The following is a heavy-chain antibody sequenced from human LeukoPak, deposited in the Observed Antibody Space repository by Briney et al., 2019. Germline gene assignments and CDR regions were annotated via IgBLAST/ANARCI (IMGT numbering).Heavy chain of an antibody. CDR3: ARGVYSSSWYVRLYFDY. CDR1: GGSISSSSYY. J-gene: IGHJ4*02. D-gene: IGHD6-13*01. Sequence: SETLSLTCTVSGGSISSSSYYWGWIRQPPGKGLEWIGSIYYSGSTYYNPSLKSRVTISVDTSKNQFSLKLSSVTAADTAVYYCARGVYSSSWYVRLYFDYWGQGTLVTVSS. V-gene: IGHV4-39*07. CDR2: IYYSGST.